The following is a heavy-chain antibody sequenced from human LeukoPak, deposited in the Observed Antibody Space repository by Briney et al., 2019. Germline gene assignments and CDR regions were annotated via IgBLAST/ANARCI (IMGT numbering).Heavy chain of an antibody. CDR3: ASLGSPLGYNGDYHWFDP. V-gene: IGHV4-31*03. CDR1: GGSISSGGYY. J-gene: IGHJ5*02. D-gene: IGHD4-17*01. CDR2: IYYSGST. Sequence: PSETLSLTCTVSGGSISSGGYYWSWLRQHPGKGLEWIGYIYYSGSTYYNPSLKSRVTISADTSKNQFSLKLSSVTAADTAVYYCASLGSPLGYNGDYHWFDPWGQGTLVTVSS.